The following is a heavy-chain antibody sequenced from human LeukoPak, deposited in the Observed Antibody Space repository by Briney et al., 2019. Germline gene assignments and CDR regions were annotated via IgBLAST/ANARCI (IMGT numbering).Heavy chain of an antibody. D-gene: IGHD5-24*01. CDR2: FDPDDGET. Sequence: ASVKVSCKVSGYSLTDLSIHWVRQAPGKGLEWMGGFDPDDGETIYAQKFQGRVTMTEDTSADIAYMELSSLKSEDTALYYCARIDRGGYNFLFYFDYWGQGTLVTVSS. J-gene: IGHJ4*02. CDR3: ARIDRGGYNFLFYFDY. V-gene: IGHV1-24*01. CDR1: GYSLTDLS.